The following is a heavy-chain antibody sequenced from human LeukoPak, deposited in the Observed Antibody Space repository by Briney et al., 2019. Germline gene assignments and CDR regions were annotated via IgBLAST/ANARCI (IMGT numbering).Heavy chain of an antibody. CDR1: GCAFTDCH. J-gene: IGHJ4*02. CDR3: ARELHSSWFDY. Sequence: ASVKVSCKASGCAFTDCHVRWVRQAPGQGLEWMGWINPNTGVTKYAQKFEGWVTITRDTSISTAYMALSRLRSDDTAIYYCARELHSSWFDYWGQGTLVTVSS. D-gene: IGHD6-13*01. CDR2: INPNTGVT. V-gene: IGHV1-2*04.